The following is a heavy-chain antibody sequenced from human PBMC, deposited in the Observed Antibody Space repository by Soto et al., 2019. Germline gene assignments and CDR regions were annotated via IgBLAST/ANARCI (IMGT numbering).Heavy chain of an antibody. D-gene: IGHD6-19*01. CDR3: ARGMQQWLVRS. CDR1: GGSVSSGSYY. V-gene: IGHV4-61*01. J-gene: IGHJ4*02. Sequence: KTSETLSLTCTVSGGSVSSGSYYWSWIRQPPGKGLEWIGYIYYSGSTNYNPSLKSRVTISVDTSKNQFSLKLSSVTAADTAVYYCARGMQQWLVRSRGQGTLVTVSS. CDR2: IYYSGST.